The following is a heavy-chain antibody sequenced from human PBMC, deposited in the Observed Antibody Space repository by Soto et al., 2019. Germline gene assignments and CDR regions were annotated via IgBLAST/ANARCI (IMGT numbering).Heavy chain of an antibody. D-gene: IGHD4-17*01. CDR2: IYYSGTT. Sequence: QLLESGPGLVKPSETLSLTCTVSGVSISSSSYSWGWIRQPPGKGLEWIGNIYYSGTTFYNPSLKSRVTISVDTSKNQFSLRLTSVTAADTAVYYCARHLPTVVTLDYWGQGTLVTVSS. V-gene: IGHV4-39*01. CDR3: ARHLPTVVTLDY. CDR1: GVSISSSSYS. J-gene: IGHJ4*02.